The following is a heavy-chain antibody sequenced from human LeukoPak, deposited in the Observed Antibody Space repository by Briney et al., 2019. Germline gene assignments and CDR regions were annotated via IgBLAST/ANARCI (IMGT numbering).Heavy chain of an antibody. CDR1: GFTVHSNY. CDR2: IDRSGVT. J-gene: IGHJ6*03. CDR3: AKDKGIVVVVGYMDV. V-gene: IGHV3-53*01. Sequence: GGSLRLSCAASGFTVHSNYMSWVRQAPGKGLEWVSVIDRSGVTHYADSVKGRFTISRDNSKNTLYLQMNSLRAEDTGVYYCAKDKGIVVVVGYMDVWGKGTTVTISS. D-gene: IGHD2-15*01.